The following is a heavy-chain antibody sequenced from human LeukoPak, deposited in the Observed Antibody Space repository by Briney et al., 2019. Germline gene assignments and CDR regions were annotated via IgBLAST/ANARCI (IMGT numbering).Heavy chain of an antibody. D-gene: IGHD3-3*01. CDR1: GYTFTSYY. V-gene: IGHV1-18*04. J-gene: IGHJ4*02. CDR3: ARVAQPLRFLEWLPRNLYYFDY. Sequence: ASVKVSCKASGYTFTSYYMHWVRQAPGQGLEWMGWISAYNGNTNYAQKLQGRVTMTTDTSTSTACMELRSLRSDDTAVYYCARVAQPLRFLEWLPRNLYYFDYWGQGTLVTVSS. CDR2: ISAYNGNT.